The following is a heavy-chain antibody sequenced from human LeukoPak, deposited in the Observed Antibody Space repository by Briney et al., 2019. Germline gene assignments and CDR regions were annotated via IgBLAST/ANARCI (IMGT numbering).Heavy chain of an antibody. CDR2: ISAYNGNT. CDR3: ARAGETTVVTHDAFDI. D-gene: IGHD4-23*01. V-gene: IGHV1-18*01. CDR1: GYTFTSYG. Sequence: ASVKVSCKASGYTFTSYGISWVRQAPGQGLEWMGWISAYNGNTNYAQKLQGRVTMTTDTSTSTAYMELRSLRSDDTAVYYCARAGETTVVTHDAFDIWGQGTMVTVSS. J-gene: IGHJ3*02.